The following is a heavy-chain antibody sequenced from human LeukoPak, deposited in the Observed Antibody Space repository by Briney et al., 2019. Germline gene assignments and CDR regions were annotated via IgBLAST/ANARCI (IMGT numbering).Heavy chain of an antibody. Sequence: PSETLSLACTVSGGSISSSSYYWGWIRQPPGNGLEWIGSIYHSGSTYYNPSLKSRVTISVDTSKNQFSLKLSSVTAADTAVYYCARRPAYCGGDCYSDAFDIWGQGTMVTVSS. CDR2: IYHSGST. J-gene: IGHJ3*02. CDR1: GGSISSSSYY. V-gene: IGHV4-39*07. CDR3: ARRPAYCGGDCYSDAFDI. D-gene: IGHD2-21*02.